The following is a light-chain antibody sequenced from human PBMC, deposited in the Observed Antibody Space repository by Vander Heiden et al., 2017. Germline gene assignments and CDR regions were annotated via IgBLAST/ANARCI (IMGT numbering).Light chain of an antibody. J-gene: IGKJ4*01. Sequence: EIVLTQFPATLSLSPGERATLSCKASQSVSSYLVWYQQKPGQAPRLLIYDASNRATGIPARFSGSGSGTDFTLTIGSLEPEDFAVYYCQQRSDWPLTFGGETKVEIK. CDR3: QQRSDWPLT. V-gene: IGKV3-11*01. CDR1: QSVSSY. CDR2: DAS.